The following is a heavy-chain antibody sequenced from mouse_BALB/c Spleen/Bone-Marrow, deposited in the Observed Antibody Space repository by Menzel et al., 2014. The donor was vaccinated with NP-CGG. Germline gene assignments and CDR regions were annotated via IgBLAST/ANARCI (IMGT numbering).Heavy chain of an antibody. CDR1: GYTFTDYV. V-gene: IGHV1-83*01. Sequence: VRLQQSGPDLVKPGASVMMSCKASGYTFTDYVISWVKQKPGQGLEWIGEIYPGSGDTYYNERFKDKATLTADKFSITAYMQLSSLTSEDSAVYFCVGGPWFAHWGQGTPVTVSA. J-gene: IGHJ3*01. CDR3: VGGPWFAH. CDR2: IYPGSGDT.